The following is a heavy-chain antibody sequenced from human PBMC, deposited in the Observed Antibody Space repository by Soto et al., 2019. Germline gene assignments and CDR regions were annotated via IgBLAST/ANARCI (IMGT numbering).Heavy chain of an antibody. CDR3: ARSFGVAAAGPFDY. CDR1: GVSLSTVNW. V-gene: IGHV4-4*02. D-gene: IGHD6-13*01. J-gene: IGHJ4*02. Sequence: SETLSLTCAVSGVSLSTVNWWSWVRQSPGSGLEWIGQIDRDGGTQYNPSLQSRVTISVDTSKNQFSLKLSSVTAADTAVYYCARSFGVAAAGPFDYWGQGTLVTVSS. CDR2: IDRDGGT.